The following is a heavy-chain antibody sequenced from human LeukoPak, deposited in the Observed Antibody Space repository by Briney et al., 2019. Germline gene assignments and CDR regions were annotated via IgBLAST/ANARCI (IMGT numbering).Heavy chain of an antibody. CDR1: GFTVSSSY. V-gene: IGHV3-66*01. J-gene: IGHJ6*03. Sequence: PGGSLRLSCAASGFTVSSSYMSWVRQAPGKGLEWVSVTHTGGSTYYADSVKGRFTISRDNSKNTLYLQMNSLRAEDTAVYYCARDRGYCRGTTCYAYYMDVWGKGTTVTVSS. CDR3: ARDRGYCRGTTCYAYYMDV. CDR2: THTGGST. D-gene: IGHD2-2*01.